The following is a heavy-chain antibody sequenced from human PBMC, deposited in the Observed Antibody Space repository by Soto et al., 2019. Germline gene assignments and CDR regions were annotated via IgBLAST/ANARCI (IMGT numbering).Heavy chain of an antibody. V-gene: IGHV4-59*01. D-gene: IGHD6-13*01. J-gene: IGHJ6*02. CDR3: ARAAIAAAGGLYYYYGMDV. CDR1: GGSISSYY. CDR2: IYYSGST. Sequence: QVQLQESGPGLVKPSETLSLTCTVSGGSISSYYWSWIRQPPGKGLEWIGYIYYSGSTNYNPSLKSRVTISVDTSKNQFSLKLSSVTAVDTAVYYCARAAIAAAGGLYYYYGMDVWGQGTTVTVSS.